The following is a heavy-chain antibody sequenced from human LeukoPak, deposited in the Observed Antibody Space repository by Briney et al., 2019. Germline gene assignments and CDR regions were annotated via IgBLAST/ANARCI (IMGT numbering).Heavy chain of an antibody. CDR2: IYTSGST. D-gene: IGHD1-26*01. Sequence: SETLSLTCTVSGGSISSYYWSWIRQPAGKGLEWIGRIYTSGSTNYNPSLKSRVTMSVDTSKNQFSLKLSSVTAADTAVYYCAREGATSPFNWFDPWGQGTLVTVSS. J-gene: IGHJ5*02. CDR1: GGSISSYY. V-gene: IGHV4-4*07. CDR3: AREGATSPFNWFDP.